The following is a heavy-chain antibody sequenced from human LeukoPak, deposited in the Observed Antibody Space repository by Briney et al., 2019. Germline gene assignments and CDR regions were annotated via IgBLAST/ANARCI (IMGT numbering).Heavy chain of an antibody. CDR3: ARDGVSSWGGSWFDP. Sequence: PSETLSLTCAVSGGSISTTDWWTWVRQTPGKGLEWIGEIHHSGSTNYNPSLKSRVSLSIDTSRNQFSLRLTSVIAADTAVYFCARDGVSSWGGSWFDPWGQGILVTVSS. CDR1: GGSISTTDW. J-gene: IGHJ5*02. V-gene: IGHV4-4*02. CDR2: IHHSGST. D-gene: IGHD6-13*01.